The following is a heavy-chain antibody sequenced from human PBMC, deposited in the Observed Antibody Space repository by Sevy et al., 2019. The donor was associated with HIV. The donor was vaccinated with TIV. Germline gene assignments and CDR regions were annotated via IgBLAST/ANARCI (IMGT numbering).Heavy chain of an antibody. CDR3: VRDSLVGVGAPQLAYYYYMDV. D-gene: IGHD2-15*01. Sequence: GGSLRLSCAASGFTFSSYWMSWVRQAPGKGLEWVANIKHDGSEKYYVDSVKGRLTIPTDNAKNSRYLQMNSLRVEETAVYYCVRDSLVGVGAPQLAYYYYMDVWGKGTTVTVSS. CDR2: IKHDGSEK. V-gene: IGHV3-7*03. CDR1: GFTFSSYW. J-gene: IGHJ6*03.